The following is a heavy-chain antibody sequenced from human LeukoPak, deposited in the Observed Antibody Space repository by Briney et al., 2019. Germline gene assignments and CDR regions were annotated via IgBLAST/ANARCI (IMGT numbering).Heavy chain of an antibody. Sequence: PGGSLRLSCAVSGFTFSSYAMSWVRQAPGKGLEWVSAISGSGGSTYYADSVKGRFTISRDNSKNTLYLQMNSLRAEDTAVYYCAKGWGYSYGHFDYWGQGTLVTVSS. CDR2: ISGSGGST. J-gene: IGHJ4*02. D-gene: IGHD5-18*01. V-gene: IGHV3-23*01. CDR1: GFTFSSYA. CDR3: AKGWGYSYGHFDY.